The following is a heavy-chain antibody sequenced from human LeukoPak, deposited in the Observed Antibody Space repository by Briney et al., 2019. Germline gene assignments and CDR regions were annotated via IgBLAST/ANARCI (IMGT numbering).Heavy chain of an antibody. CDR2: ISPDGSST. CDR3: ARDGWYDSSGYYPFDQ. D-gene: IGHD3-22*01. J-gene: IGHJ4*02. CDR1: GFTFSSYW. V-gene: IGHV3-74*01. Sequence: GGSLRLSCGASGFTFSSYWMHWVRQAPGKGLVWVSRISPDGSSTSYADSVKGRFTISRDNAKNTLDLQMNSLRAEDTAVYYCARDGWYDSSGYYPFDQWGLGTLVTVSS.